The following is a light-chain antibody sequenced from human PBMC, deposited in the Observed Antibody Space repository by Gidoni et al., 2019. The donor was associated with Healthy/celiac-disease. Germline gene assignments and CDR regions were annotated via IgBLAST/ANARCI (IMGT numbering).Light chain of an antibody. J-gene: IGKJ4*01. Sequence: EIVLTQSPATLSLSPGERATLSCRASQSVSSYLAWYQQKPGQALRLLIYDASNRATGIPARFSGSGSGTDFTLTISSLEPEDFAVYYCQQRSNWPPGTFXGXTKVEIK. CDR1: QSVSSY. CDR3: QQRSNWPPGT. V-gene: IGKV3-11*01. CDR2: DAS.